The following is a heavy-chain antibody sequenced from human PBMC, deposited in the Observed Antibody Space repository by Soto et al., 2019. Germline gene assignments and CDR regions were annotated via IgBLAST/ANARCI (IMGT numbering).Heavy chain of an antibody. D-gene: IGHD3-3*01. CDR3: AREIERLCAY. Sequence: QVQLVESGGGVVQPGMSLRLSCAASGFTCNSYAMHWVRQAPGKGLEWVAVISYDGRNKYYDDSVKGRSTISKDNSKHKLYRQMDNLTAEDTSVYYCAREIERLCAYWGQRTLVTVSS. J-gene: IGHJ4*02. CDR1: GFTCNSYA. CDR2: ISYDGRNK. V-gene: IGHV3-30*04.